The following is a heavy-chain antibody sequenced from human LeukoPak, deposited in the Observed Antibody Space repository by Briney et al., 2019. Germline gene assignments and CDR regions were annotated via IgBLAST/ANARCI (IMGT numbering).Heavy chain of an antibody. J-gene: IGHJ4*02. CDR1: GFILSSHS. CDR3: ARNRGEELYLGY. CDR2: ISSSSNYI. V-gene: IGHV3-21*01. D-gene: IGHD3-10*01. Sequence: PGGSLRLLCAASGFILSSHSMNWVRQAPGKGREWISSISSSSNYIYYAASVKSPCTISRNTAKISLYLLMNSLRAEYTAVYYCARNRGEELYLGYWGQGTLVTVSS.